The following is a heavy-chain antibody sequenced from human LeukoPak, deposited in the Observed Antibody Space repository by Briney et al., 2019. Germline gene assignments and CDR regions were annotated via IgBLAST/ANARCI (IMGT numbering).Heavy chain of an antibody. J-gene: IGHJ1*01. CDR1: GFTFSSYG. V-gene: IGHV3-33*06. D-gene: IGHD3-3*01. CDR2: IWYDGSNK. Sequence: PGRSLRLSCAASGFTFSSYGMHWVRQAPGKGLEWVAVIWYDGSNKYYADSVKGRFTISRDNSKNTLYLQMNSLRAEDTAVYYCAQREAFTSSWGQGTLVAVSS. CDR3: AQREAFTSS.